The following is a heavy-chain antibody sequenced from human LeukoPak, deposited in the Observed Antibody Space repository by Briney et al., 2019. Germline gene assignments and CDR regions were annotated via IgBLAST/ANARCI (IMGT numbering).Heavy chain of an antibody. CDR2: ISGSGFTI. CDR1: GFTLSNYS. J-gene: IGHJ4*02. V-gene: IGHV3-48*01. D-gene: IGHD1-1*01. Sequence: GSLRLSCAVSGFTLSNYSMNWVRQAPGKGLEWISYISGSGFTIHYADSVKGRFTISRDNSENTLYLQINSLRVEDTAVYYCAKDTPTTGYHLDSWGQGTLVTVSS. CDR3: AKDTPTTGYHLDS.